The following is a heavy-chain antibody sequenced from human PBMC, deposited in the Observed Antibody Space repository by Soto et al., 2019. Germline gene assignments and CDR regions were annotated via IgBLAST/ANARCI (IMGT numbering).Heavy chain of an antibody. V-gene: IGHV3-30*03. CDR1: GFTFSSYG. CDR2: ISYDGSNK. J-gene: IGHJ4*02. CDR3: ATEGAKTTWNFDY. Sequence: GGSLRLSCAASGFTFSSYGMHLVRQAPGKVLEWVAVISYDGSNKYYADSGKGRFTISRDKSKNTLYLQMNSLRAEDTAVYYCATEGAKTTWNFDYWGQGTVVTVSS. D-gene: IGHD1-1*01.